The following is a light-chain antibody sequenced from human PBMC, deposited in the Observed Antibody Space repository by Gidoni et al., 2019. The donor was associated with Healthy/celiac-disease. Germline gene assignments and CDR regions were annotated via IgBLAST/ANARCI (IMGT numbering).Light chain of an antibody. CDR2: GNS. J-gene: IGLJ7*01. CDR3: QSYDSSLSGFAV. CDR1: SSNIGAGYD. Sequence: QSELTQPPSVSGAPGQRVTISCTGSSSNIGAGYDVHWYQQLPGTAPKLLIYGNSNRPSGVPDRFSGSKSGTLASLAITGLQAEDEADYYCQSYDSSLSGFAVFGGGTQLTVL. V-gene: IGLV1-40*01.